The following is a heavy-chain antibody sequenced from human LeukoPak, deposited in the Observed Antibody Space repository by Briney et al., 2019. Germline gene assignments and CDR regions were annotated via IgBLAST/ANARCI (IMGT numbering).Heavy chain of an antibody. Sequence: RGSLRLSCAASGFTFSSYEMNWVRQAPGKGLEWVSYISSSGSTIYYADSVKGRLTISRHNAKNSLYLQMNSLIAEDTAVYYWACHGMDVWGQGTTVTVSS. CDR3: ACHGMDV. V-gene: IGHV3-48*03. J-gene: IGHJ6*02. CDR1: GFTFSSYE. CDR2: ISSSGSTI.